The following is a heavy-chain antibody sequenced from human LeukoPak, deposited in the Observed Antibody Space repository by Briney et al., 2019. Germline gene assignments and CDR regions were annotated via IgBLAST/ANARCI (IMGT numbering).Heavy chain of an antibody. J-gene: IGHJ4*02. Sequence: ASVKVSCKASGYTFTSYYMHWVRQAPGQGLELVGIINLRGGGTSYAQKFQGRVTMTRNTYISTASMELSSRRSEDTAVYYCARVRNYYGSGSYYWVYWGQGTLVTVYS. V-gene: IGHV1-46*01. CDR1: GYTFTSYY. CDR2: INLRGGGT. CDR3: ARVRNYYGSGSYYWVY. D-gene: IGHD3-10*01.